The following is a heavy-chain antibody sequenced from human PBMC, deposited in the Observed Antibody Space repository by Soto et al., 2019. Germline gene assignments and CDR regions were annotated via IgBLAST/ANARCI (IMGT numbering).Heavy chain of an antibody. CDR3: ARAWGSSSSFWGL. J-gene: IGHJ4*02. CDR2: IHYTGST. D-gene: IGHD6-6*01. CDR1: GGSISGSY. V-gene: IGHV4-59*01. Sequence: SETLSLTCIVSGGSISGSYWSWIRQPPGKALEWIGYIHYTGSTSYNSSLKSRVTISVDASKNQFSLKLTSVAAADTAVYYCARAWGSSSSFWGLWGPGTLVTVSS.